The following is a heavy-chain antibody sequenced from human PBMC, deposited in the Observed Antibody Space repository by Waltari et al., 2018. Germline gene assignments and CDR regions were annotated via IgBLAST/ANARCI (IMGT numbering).Heavy chain of an antibody. CDR2: ISWDGGST. Sequence: EVQLVESGGVVVQPGGSLRLSCAASGFTFADYAMHWVRQSPGKGLEWVSLISWDGGSTYYADSVKGRFTISRDNSKNSLYLQMNSLRAEDTALYYCAKESPGLLMQRDWYFDLWGRGTLVTVSS. CDR1: GFTFADYA. D-gene: IGHD3-16*01. V-gene: IGHV3-43D*04. J-gene: IGHJ2*01. CDR3: AKESPGLLMQRDWYFDL.